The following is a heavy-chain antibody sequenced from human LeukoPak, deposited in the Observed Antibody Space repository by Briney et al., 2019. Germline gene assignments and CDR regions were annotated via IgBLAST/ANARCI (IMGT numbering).Heavy chain of an antibody. V-gene: IGHV3-11*01. Sequence: GGSLTLSCAASGFTFSDYYMSWTRQAPGKGLEWVSYISSSGSTIYYADSVKGRFTSSRDNAKNSLYLQMNSLRAEDTAVYYCARGPEKHYDSSGYYVSWGQGTLVTVSS. CDR2: ISSSGSTI. D-gene: IGHD3-22*01. CDR3: ARGPEKHYDSSGYYVS. J-gene: IGHJ5*02. CDR1: GFTFSDYY.